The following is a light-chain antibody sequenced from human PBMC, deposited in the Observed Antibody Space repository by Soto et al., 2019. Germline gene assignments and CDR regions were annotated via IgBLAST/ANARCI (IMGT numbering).Light chain of an antibody. CDR3: QQRSNWPPIT. CDR2: AAS. J-gene: IGKJ5*01. CDR1: QSVNNNL. V-gene: IGKV3D-20*02. Sequence: EIVLTQSPGTLSLSPGERATLSCRVSQSVNNNLLAWYQQRPGQAPRLFIFAASGRATGIPDRFSASGSGTDFTLTISRLEPEDFAVYYCQQRSNWPPITFGQGTRLEIK.